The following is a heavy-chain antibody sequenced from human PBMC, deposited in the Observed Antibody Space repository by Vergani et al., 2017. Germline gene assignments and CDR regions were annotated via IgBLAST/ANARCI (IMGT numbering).Heavy chain of an antibody. CDR3: AREVLERRKGGWFDP. Sequence: EVQLVESGGGLVQPGGSLRLSCAAPGFIFSNYWMSWVRQAPGKGLEWVANIKQDGSEKNYVDSVKGRFTISRDNAKSSLYLQMNSLRAEDTAVYYCAREVLERRKGGWFDPWGQGTRVTVSS. D-gene: IGHD1-1*01. J-gene: IGHJ5*02. CDR2: IKQDGSEK. V-gene: IGHV3-7*01. CDR1: GFIFSNYW.